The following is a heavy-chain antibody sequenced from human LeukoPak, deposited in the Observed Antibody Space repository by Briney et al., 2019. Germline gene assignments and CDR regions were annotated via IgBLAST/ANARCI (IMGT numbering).Heavy chain of an antibody. Sequence: SETLSLTCAVYGGSFSGYYWSWIRQPPGEGLEWIGEINHSGSTNYNPSLKSRVTISVDTSKNQFSLKLSSVTAADTAVYYCARVGSSGYYYYYGMDVWGQGTTVTVSS. D-gene: IGHD3-22*01. CDR1: GGSFSGYY. CDR3: ARVGSSGYYYYYGMDV. CDR2: INHSGST. V-gene: IGHV4-34*01. J-gene: IGHJ6*02.